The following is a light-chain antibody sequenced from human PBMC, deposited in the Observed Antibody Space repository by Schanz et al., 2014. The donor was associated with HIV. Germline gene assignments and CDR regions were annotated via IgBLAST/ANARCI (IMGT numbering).Light chain of an antibody. CDR3: QSYDSSLRGV. CDR1: SSNTGAGYD. J-gene: IGLJ1*01. V-gene: IGLV1-40*01. Sequence: QAVLTQPPSVSGAPGQRVTISCTGGSSNTGAGYDVHWYQHLSGAAPKLLIFGNSNRPSGVPDRFSGSKSGTSASLAITGLQAEDEADYYCQSYDSSLRGVFGTGTKLTVL. CDR2: GNS.